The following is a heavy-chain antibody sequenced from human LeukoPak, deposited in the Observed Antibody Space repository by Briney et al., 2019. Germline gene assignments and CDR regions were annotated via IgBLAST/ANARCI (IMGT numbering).Heavy chain of an antibody. CDR2: INHSGSP. J-gene: IGHJ6*02. D-gene: IGHD5-18*01. CDR3: ARDLGYTSPSSDYYNYGLDV. V-gene: IGHV4-34*01. CDR1: GGSFSGYY. Sequence: SETLSLTCAVYGGSFSGYYWSWIRQPPGKGLEWIGEINHSGSPNYNPSLKSRVTISIDTSKNQFSLKLSSMTAADTAVYYCARDLGYTSPSSDYYNYGLDVWGQGTTVTVSS.